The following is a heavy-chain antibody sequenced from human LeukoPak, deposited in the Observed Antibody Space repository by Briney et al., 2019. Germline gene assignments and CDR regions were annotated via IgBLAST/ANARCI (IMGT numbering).Heavy chain of an antibody. CDR2: IYYSGST. CDR3: ARHGTGYSSSSDDWFDP. D-gene: IGHD6-6*01. CDR1: GGSIGSSSYY. Sequence: SETLSLTCTVSGGSIGSSSYYWGWIRQPPGKGLEWIGSIYYSGSTYYNPSLKSRVTISVDTSKNQFSLKLSSVAAADTAVYYCARHGTGYSSSSDDWFDPWGQGTLVTVSS. V-gene: IGHV4-39*01. J-gene: IGHJ5*02.